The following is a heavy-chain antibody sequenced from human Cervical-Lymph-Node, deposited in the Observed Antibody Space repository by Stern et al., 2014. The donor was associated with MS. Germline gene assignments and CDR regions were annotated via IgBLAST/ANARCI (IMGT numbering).Heavy chain of an antibody. CDR1: GGSFTNNV. Sequence: VQLEESGAEVKKPGSSVKVSCTASGGSFTNNVVSWVRQAPGQGLEWMGGTIPIFGKAIYAKKFQGRVTITADESPRATYMELSSLRSEDTAVYYCARAAYSTSSYNYWGQGTVVTVSA. CDR3: ARAAYSTSSYNY. J-gene: IGHJ4*02. D-gene: IGHD2/OR15-2a*01. CDR2: TIPIFGKA. V-gene: IGHV1-69*01.